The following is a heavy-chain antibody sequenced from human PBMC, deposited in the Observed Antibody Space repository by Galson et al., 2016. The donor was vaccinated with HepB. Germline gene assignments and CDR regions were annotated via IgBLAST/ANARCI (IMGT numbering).Heavy chain of an antibody. Sequence: TLSLTCTVSGGSISSGPYYWTWIRQHPGKGLEWIGHIYYSGSTYYNPSLKSRVTISADTSNNQFSLKLRSVTAEDTAVYYCARSGYCSTTGCYVAKRVPDYWGQGILVTVSS. D-gene: IGHD2-2*01. V-gene: IGHV4-31*03. CDR3: ARSGYCSTTGCYVAKRVPDY. J-gene: IGHJ4*02. CDR2: IYYSGST. CDR1: GGSISSGPYY.